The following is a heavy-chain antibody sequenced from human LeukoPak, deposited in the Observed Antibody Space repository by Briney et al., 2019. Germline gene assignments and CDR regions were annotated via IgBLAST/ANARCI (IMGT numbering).Heavy chain of an antibody. D-gene: IGHD1-1*01. CDR3: VRTWNTY. CDR1: GFTFSNYE. V-gene: IGHV3-48*03. Sequence: PGGSPRLSCAASGFTFSNYEMNWVRQAPGKGLEWISYISGSGTTIYYADSVKGRFTISRDNAKNSLYLQMNSLRAEDTAVYYCVRTWNTYWGQGTLVTVSS. CDR2: ISGSGTTI. J-gene: IGHJ4*02.